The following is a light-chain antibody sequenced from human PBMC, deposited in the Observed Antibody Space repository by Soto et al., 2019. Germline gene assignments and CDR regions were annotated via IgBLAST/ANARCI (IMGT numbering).Light chain of an antibody. CDR2: DVS. CDR3: CSYAGGYTHAV. Sequence: QSALTQPRSVSGPPGQSVSISCSGTSSDVGTYNYVSWYQQHPGKAPKLMIYDVSKRPSGVPDRFSGSKSGNTASLTISGLQAEDEADSYCCSYAGGYTHAVFGGGTKVTVL. V-gene: IGLV2-11*01. J-gene: IGLJ2*01. CDR1: SSDVGTYNY.